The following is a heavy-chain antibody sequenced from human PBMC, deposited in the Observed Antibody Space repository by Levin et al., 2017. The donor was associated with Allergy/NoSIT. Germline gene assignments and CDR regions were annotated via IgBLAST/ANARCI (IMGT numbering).Heavy chain of an antibody. CDR2: ISGSGGSA. J-gene: IGHJ4*02. CDR3: AKDLVAATMTRYYLDY. CDR1: GFTFNSYA. V-gene: IGHV3-23*01. D-gene: IGHD2-15*01. Sequence: TGWSLRLSCAASGFTFNSYAMSWVRQAPGKGLEWVSGISGSGGSAYYADSVKGRFTISRDTSKNTLYLQMNSLRAEDTAVYFCAKDLVAATMTRYYLDYWGQGTLVTVSS.